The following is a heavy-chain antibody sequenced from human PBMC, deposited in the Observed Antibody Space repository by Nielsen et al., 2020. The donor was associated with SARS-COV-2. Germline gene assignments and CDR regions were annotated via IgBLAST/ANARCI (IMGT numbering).Heavy chain of an antibody. J-gene: IGHJ4*02. CDR3: DLYGSGSYPHYYFDY. D-gene: IGHD3-10*01. Sequence: GSLRLSCAASGFTFSSYAMSWVRQAPGKGLEWVSAISGSGGSTYYADSVKGRFTISRDNSKNTLYLQMNSLRAEDTAVYYCDLYGSGSYPHYYFDYWGQGTLVTVSS. V-gene: IGHV3-23*01. CDR1: GFTFSSYA. CDR2: ISGSGGST.